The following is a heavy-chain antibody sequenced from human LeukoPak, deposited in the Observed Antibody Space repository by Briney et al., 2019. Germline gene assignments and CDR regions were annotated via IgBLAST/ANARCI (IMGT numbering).Heavy chain of an antibody. D-gene: IGHD1-26*01. J-gene: IGHJ4*02. Sequence: GGSQRLSCAASGFTFSSYGMHWVRQAPGKGLEWVAVIWYDGSNKYYADSVKGRFTISRDNSKNTLYLQMNSLRAEDTAVYYCARGSSVGAPDYWGQGTLVTVSS. CDR3: ARGSSVGAPDY. CDR1: GFTFSSYG. V-gene: IGHV3-33*08. CDR2: IWYDGSNK.